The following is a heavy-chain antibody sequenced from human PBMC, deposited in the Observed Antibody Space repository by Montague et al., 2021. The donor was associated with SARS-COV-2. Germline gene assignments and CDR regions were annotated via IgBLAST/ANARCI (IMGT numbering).Heavy chain of an antibody. V-gene: IGHV4-61*02. CDR1: IGSISSGSYY. CDR2: IYTSGST. J-gene: IGHJ5*02. D-gene: IGHD6-25*01. Sequence: TLSLTCIVSIGSISSGSYYWSWIRQPAGKGLEWIGRIYTSGSTNYNPSLKSRVTISVDTSKNQFSLKLSSVTAADTAVYYCARDGYSSGWNGLHWFDPWGQGTLVTVSS. CDR3: ARDGYSSGWNGLHWFDP.